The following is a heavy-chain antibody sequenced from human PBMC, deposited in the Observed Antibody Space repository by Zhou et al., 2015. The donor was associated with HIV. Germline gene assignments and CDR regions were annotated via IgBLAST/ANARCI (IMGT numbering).Heavy chain of an antibody. CDR1: GFTFTRYG. CDR2: IAHDGGRQ. V-gene: IGHV3-30*03. J-gene: IGHJ4*03. D-gene: IGHD6-19*01. CDR3: ARGSQWLAFNL. Sequence: QVQLVESGGGVVQPGRSLRLSCAASGFTFTRYGMHWVRQAPGKGLDWVAIIAHDGGRQNYADSVKGRFTISRDNDKDSLFLQMNSLRVEDTALYYCARGSQWLAFNLWGPGTLVTVSS.